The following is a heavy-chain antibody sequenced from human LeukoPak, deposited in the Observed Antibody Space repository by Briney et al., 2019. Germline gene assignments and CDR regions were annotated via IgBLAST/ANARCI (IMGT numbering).Heavy chain of an antibody. D-gene: IGHD6-6*01. CDR3: ARDGTPGSIAARGACYGMDV. CDR2: IWYDGSNK. Sequence: PGRSLRLSCAASGFTFSSYGMHWVRQAPGKGLEWVAVIWYDGSNKYYADSVKGRFTISRDNSKNTLYLQMNSLRAEDTAVYYCARDGTPGSIAARGACYGMDVWGQGTTVTVSS. V-gene: IGHV3-33*01. CDR1: GFTFSSYG. J-gene: IGHJ6*02.